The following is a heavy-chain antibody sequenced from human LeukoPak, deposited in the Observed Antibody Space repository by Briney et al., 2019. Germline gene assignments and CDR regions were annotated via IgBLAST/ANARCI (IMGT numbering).Heavy chain of an antibody. CDR3: ARSLGAGGPCFDY. CDR2: FSNTGTSI. J-gene: IGHJ4*02. V-gene: IGHV3-21*01. Sequence: GGSLRLSCAASAFTCSDYTMNWVGQAPGEGGEWVSFFSNTGTSIYYADSVKRRFTISRDNAKNSLYMQMNSLRAADTALYYCARSLGAGGPCFDYWGQGTLVTVSS. D-gene: IGHD6-13*01. CDR1: AFTCSDYT.